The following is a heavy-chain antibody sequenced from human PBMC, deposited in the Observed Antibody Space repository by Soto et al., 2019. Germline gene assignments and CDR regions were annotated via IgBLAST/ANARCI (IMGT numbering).Heavy chain of an antibody. CDR3: ARDRISGSYCTGAFDX. CDR2: ILYDGSNK. V-gene: IGHV3-33*01. CDR1: GFTFSSYG. D-gene: IGHD1-26*01. Sequence: GGALRLSWAASGFTFSSYGMHWVRQAPGKGLELVAVILYDGSNKYYSDSVKGRFTISRDNSKNTLYLQMNSLRAEDTAVYYCARDRISGSYCTGAFDXWGQGTMVTVS. J-gene: IGHJ3*02.